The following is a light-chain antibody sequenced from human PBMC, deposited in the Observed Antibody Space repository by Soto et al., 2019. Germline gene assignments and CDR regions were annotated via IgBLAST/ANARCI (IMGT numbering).Light chain of an antibody. Sequence: QSALTQPASVSWSPGQSITISCSGTSSDVGGYNYVSWYQQHPGKVPELMIYDVSNRPSGVSNRFSGSKSGNTASLTISGLQAEDEADYYCSSYTSSSTVGVFGTGTKVTVL. V-gene: IGLV2-14*01. CDR2: DVS. J-gene: IGLJ1*01. CDR1: SSDVGGYNY. CDR3: SSYTSSSTVGV.